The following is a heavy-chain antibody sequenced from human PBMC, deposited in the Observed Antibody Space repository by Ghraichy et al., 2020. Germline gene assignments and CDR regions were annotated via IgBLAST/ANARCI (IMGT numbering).Heavy chain of an antibody. D-gene: IGHD3-22*01. CDR3: TTDPDYYDSSGYRY. V-gene: IGHV3-15*01. CDR2: MKSKTDGGTT. J-gene: IGHJ4*02. Sequence: GGSLRLSCAASGFTFSNAWMSWVRQAPGKGLEWVGRMKSKTDGGTTDYAAPVKGRFTISRDDSKNTLYLQMNSLKTEDTAVYYCTTDPDYYDSSGYRYWGQGTLVTVSS. CDR1: GFTFSNAW.